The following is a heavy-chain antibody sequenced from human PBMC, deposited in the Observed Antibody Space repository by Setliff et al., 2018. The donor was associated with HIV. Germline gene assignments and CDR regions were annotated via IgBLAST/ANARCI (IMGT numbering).Heavy chain of an antibody. CDR2: LNPKSGDT. D-gene: IGHD3-22*01. J-gene: IGHJ1*01. CDR1: GYTFTSYD. V-gene: IGHV1-8*03. Sequence: ASVKVSCKTSGYTFTSYDVHWVRQATGHGLEWMGYLNPKSGDTGSAQRFQDRLTITADTSVSTAYLELGSLRSDDTAVYYCATPMFPNYHDNSVLIDWGQGTPVTVS. CDR3: ATPMFPNYHDNSVLID.